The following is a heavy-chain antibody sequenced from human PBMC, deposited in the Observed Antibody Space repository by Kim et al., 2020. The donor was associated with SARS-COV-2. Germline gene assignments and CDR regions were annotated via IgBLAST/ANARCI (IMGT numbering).Heavy chain of an antibody. Sequence: GGSLRLSCAASGFTFSSYAMHWVRQAPGKGLEWVAVISYDGSNKYYADSVKGRFTISRDNSKNTLYLQMNSLRAEDTAVYYCARDSTGGWYLKGAAFDIWGQGTMVTVSS. D-gene: IGHD6-19*01. CDR2: ISYDGSNK. CDR1: GFTFSSYA. V-gene: IGHV3-30*04. CDR3: ARDSTGGWYLKGAAFDI. J-gene: IGHJ3*02.